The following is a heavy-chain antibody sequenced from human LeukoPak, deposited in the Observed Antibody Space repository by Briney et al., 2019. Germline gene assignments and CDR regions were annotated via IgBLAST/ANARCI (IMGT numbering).Heavy chain of an antibody. J-gene: IGHJ4*02. V-gene: IGHV3-74*01. CDR2: ISDGGSTT. Sequence: GGSLRLSCAASGFTFSSYAMRWVRQAPGKGLVWVSRISDGGSTTTYADSVKGRFTISRDNAKNTLYLQMNGLGAEDTAVYYCSRSAYYDGSGNYYDYWAQGTLVTVSS. CDR3: SRSAYYDGSGNYYDY. CDR1: GFTFSSYA. D-gene: IGHD3-22*01.